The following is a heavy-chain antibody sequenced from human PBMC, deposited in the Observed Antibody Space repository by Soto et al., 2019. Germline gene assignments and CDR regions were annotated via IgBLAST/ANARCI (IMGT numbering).Heavy chain of an antibody. Sequence: QVQLQQWGAGLLKPSETLSLTCAVYGGSFSGYYWSWIRQPPGKGLEWIGEINHRGSTNYNPSLELRVTISVSTSKSQFALHLGSVTAADTAVYYCARAVGRDFWGQGPLVTVSS. CDR2: INHRGST. CDR1: GGSFSGYY. V-gene: IGHV4-34*01. J-gene: IGHJ4*02. D-gene: IGHD1-26*01. CDR3: ARAVGRDF.